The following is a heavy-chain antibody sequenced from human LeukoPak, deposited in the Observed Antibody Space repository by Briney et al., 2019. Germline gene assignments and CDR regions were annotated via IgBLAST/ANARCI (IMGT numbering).Heavy chain of an antibody. D-gene: IGHD5-12*01. CDR2: ISYDGSSK. CDR1: GLTFSSYG. CDR3: AKAPWGTRYSGYDARRYY. Sequence: SGGSLRLSCAASGLTFSSYGMHWVRQAPGKGLEWVAVISYDGSSKYYADSVKGRFTISRDNSKNTLYLQMNSLRAEDTAVYYCAKAPWGTRYSGYDARRYYWGQGTLVTVSS. V-gene: IGHV3-30*18. J-gene: IGHJ4*02.